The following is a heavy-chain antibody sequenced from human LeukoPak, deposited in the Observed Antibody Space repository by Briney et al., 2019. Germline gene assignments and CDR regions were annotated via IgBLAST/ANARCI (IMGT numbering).Heavy chain of an antibody. V-gene: IGHV4-4*07. CDR1: GGSISSYY. D-gene: IGHD6-13*01. CDR3: ARDPWGLAAAAVGAFDI. Sequence: PSETLSLTCTVSGGSISSYYWSWIRQPAGKGLEWIGRIYTSGSTNYNPSLKSRVTMSVDTSKNQFSLKLSSVTAADTAVYYCARDPWGLAAAAVGAFDIWGQGTMVTVSS. CDR2: IYTSGST. J-gene: IGHJ3*02.